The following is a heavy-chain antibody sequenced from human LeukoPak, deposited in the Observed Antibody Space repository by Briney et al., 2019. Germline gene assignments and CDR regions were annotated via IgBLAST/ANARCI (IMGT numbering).Heavy chain of an antibody. D-gene: IGHD2-15*01. CDR2: IYTRGST. J-gene: IGHJ4*02. CDR3: ARDRLEPYCSGGSCYPSHFDY. V-gene: IGHV4-4*07. Sequence: SETLSLTCTVSGGSISTYYWSWIRQPAGKGLEWIGRIYTRGSTTYNPSLKSRVTMSVDTSKNHFSLKLSSVTAADTAVYYCARDRLEPYCSGGSCYPSHFDYWGQGTLVTVSS. CDR1: GGSISTYY.